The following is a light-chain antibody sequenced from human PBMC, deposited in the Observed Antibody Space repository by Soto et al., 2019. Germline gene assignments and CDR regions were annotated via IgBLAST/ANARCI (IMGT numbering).Light chain of an antibody. V-gene: IGKV1-5*01. Sequence: DIQMTQSPPTLSASVGDRVTITCLASQTVNTWLAWYQQKPGKAPKVLIFDASSLKSGVPSRFSGSGSGTEFTLTISSLQPDDFATYYCQQYNSYPITFGQGTRLEI. CDR3: QQYNSYPIT. CDR2: DAS. J-gene: IGKJ5*01. CDR1: QTVNTW.